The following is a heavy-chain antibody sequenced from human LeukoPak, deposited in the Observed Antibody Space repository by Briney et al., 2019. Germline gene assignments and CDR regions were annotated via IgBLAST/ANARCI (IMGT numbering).Heavy chain of an antibody. D-gene: IGHD5-24*01. Sequence: SETLSLTCAVYGGSFSGYYWSWIRQPPGKGLEWIGEINHSGSTYYNPSLKSRVTISVDTSKNQFSLKLSSVTAADTAVYYCARASGYNSIEYFQHWGQGTLVTVSS. CDR2: INHSGST. V-gene: IGHV4-34*01. CDR3: ARASGYNSIEYFQH. J-gene: IGHJ1*01. CDR1: GGSFSGYY.